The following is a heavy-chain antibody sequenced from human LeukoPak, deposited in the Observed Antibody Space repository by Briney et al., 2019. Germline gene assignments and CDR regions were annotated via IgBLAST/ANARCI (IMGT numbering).Heavy chain of an antibody. D-gene: IGHD6-13*01. CDR3: ARRPYSSSWYWGIRAFDI. Sequence: PSETLPLTCTVSGGSISSGGYYWSWIRQPPGKGLEWIGYIYHSGSTYYNPSLKSRVTISVDRSKNQFSLKLSSVTAADTAVYYCARRPYSSSWYWGIRAFDIWGQGTMVTVSS. CDR2: IYHSGST. V-gene: IGHV4-30-2*01. J-gene: IGHJ3*02. CDR1: GGSISSGGYY.